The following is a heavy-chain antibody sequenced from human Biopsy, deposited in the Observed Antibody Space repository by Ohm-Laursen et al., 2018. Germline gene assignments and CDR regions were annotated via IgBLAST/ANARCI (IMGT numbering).Heavy chain of an antibody. Sequence: SLRLSCAASGFIFADYDMHWVRQAPGKGLEWVSRINRDSDTADYVDSVRGRFTISRDNARKTLFLQMNSLRPGDTALYYCVKDRGGARASFNYWGQGIRVAVSS. V-gene: IGHV3-9*01. CDR2: INRDSDTA. J-gene: IGHJ4*02. CDR3: VKDRGGARASFNY. CDR1: GFIFADYD. D-gene: IGHD3-16*01.